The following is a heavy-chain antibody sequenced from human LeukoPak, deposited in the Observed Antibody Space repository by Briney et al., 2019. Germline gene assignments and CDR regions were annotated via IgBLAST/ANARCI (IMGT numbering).Heavy chain of an antibody. D-gene: IGHD4-11*01. CDR3: AKDLHDYGNYVGWFDS. Sequence: GGSLRLSCAASGFTFSSYAMDWVRQAPGKGLEWVSAISGSGGSTYYADSVKGRSTISRDNSKTTLFLQKNSLRAEDTAVYYCAKDLHDYGNYVGWFDSWGQGTLVTVSS. J-gene: IGHJ5*01. CDR2: ISGSGGST. CDR1: GFTFSSYA. V-gene: IGHV3-23*01.